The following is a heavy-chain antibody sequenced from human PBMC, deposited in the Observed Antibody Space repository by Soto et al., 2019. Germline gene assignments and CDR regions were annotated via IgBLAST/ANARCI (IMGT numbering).Heavy chain of an antibody. D-gene: IGHD3-3*01. CDR1: GYIFNNYG. Sequence: QGLLVQSGAEVKKPGSSVNVSCKASGYIFNNYGLSWVRQAPGQGLEWVVGIIPIFGSAKYAQKLQGRASITTNEETTTAFMELRNVRSEDTAVYSCATVPFLYGDYYDFYSELDGWGEGTTVTVSS. CDR2: IIPIFGSA. V-gene: IGHV1-69*05. CDR3: ATVPFLYGDYYDFYSELDG. J-gene: IGHJ6*04.